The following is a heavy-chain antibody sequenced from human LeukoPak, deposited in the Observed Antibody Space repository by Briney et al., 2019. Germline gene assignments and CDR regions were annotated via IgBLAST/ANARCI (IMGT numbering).Heavy chain of an antibody. D-gene: IGHD3-10*01. CDR3: ARAGYYGSGSYIN. CDR1: GFTFSSYW. Sequence: PGGSLRLSCAASGFTFSSYWMHWGRQAPGKGLVWVSRINSDGSSTSYADSVKGRFTISRDNAKNTLYLQMNSLKAEDTAVYHGARAGYYGSGSYINWGQGTLVTVSS. J-gene: IGHJ4*02. V-gene: IGHV3-74*01. CDR2: INSDGSST.